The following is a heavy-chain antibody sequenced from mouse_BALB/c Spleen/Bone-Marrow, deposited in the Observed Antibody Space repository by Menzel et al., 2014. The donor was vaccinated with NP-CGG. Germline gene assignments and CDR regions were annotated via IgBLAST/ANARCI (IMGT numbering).Heavy chain of an antibody. D-gene: IGHD2-14*01. CDR3: ARSGKVRNAMDY. V-gene: IGHV1S137*01. CDR1: GYTFTDHA. CDR2: ISGYYGDA. Sequence: QVQLQQPGAKLVRPGVSVKISCKGSGYTFTDHAIHWVKRSHAKSLEWIGVISGYYGDAIYNQKFKGKATMTVDKSSSTAYMELARLTSEDSAIYYCARSGKVRNAMDYWGQGTSGTVSS. J-gene: IGHJ4*01.